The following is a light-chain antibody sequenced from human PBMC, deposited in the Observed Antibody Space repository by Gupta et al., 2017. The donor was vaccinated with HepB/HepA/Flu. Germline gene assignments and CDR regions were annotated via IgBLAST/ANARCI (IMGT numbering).Light chain of an antibody. CDR3: SSYAGSNNWV. J-gene: IGLJ3*02. CDR2: EVS. V-gene: IGLV2-8*01. Sequence: QSALTQPPSASGSAGQSVTLSCTGTSSDVGAYNYVSWYQQHPGKAPKLMIYEVSKRTSGVPDRFSGSKSGNTASLTVSGLQAEDEADYYCSSYAGSNNWVFGGGTKLTVL. CDR1: SSDVGAYNY.